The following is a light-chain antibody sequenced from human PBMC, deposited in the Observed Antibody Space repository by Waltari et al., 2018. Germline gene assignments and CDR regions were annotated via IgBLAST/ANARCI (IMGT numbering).Light chain of an antibody. CDR2: DAS. CDR1: QSVGSN. CDR3: QQYYGTPWT. J-gene: IGKJ1*01. V-gene: IGKV3-15*01. Sequence: EMVMTQSPATLSVSPGERATLSCRASQSVGSNLAWYQQKPGQAPRRLIYDASTRATGIPARFSGSGSGTEFTLTISSLQAEDVAIYYCQQYYGTPWTVGQGTKVEIK.